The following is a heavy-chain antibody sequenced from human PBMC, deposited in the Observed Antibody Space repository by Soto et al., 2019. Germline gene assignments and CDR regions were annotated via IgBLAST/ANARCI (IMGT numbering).Heavy chain of an antibody. V-gene: IGHV1-3*01. CDR2: INAGNGNT. J-gene: IGHJ6*02. CDR1: GYTFTSYA. D-gene: IGHD6-6*01. CDR3: ARGRSSSSGRGSYYYYGMDV. Sequence: ASVKVSCKASGYTFTSYAMHWVRQAPGQRLEWMGWINAGNGNTKYSQKIQGRDTITRDTSASTAYMELSSLRSEDTAVYYFARGRSSSSGRGSYYYYGMDVWGQGTTVTVSS.